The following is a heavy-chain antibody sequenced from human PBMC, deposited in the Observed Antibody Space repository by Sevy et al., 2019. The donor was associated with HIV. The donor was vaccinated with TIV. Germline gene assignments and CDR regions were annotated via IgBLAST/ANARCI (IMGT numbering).Heavy chain of an antibody. J-gene: IGHJ4*02. D-gene: IGHD1-26*01. CDR3: ARYVGATYPIDY. Sequence: GGSLRLSCAASGFTFSSYWMHWVRHAPGKGLVWVSRINSDGSTTNYAHSVKGRFTISRDNAKNTLYLQMNSLRGEDTAVYYCARYVGATYPIDYWGQGTLVTVSS. CDR2: INSDGSTT. V-gene: IGHV3-74*01. CDR1: GFTFSSYW.